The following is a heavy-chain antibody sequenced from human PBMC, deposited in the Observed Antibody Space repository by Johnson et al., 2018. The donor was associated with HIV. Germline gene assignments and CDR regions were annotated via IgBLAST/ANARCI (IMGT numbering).Heavy chain of an antibody. CDR3: ARLRGAFDI. V-gene: IGHV3-43D*03. J-gene: IGHJ3*02. CDR2: ITWDGGST. CDR1: GFTFDDYA. Sequence: VQLVESGGVVVQPGGSLRLSCAASGFTFDDYAMHWVRQAPGKGLEWVSLITWDGGSTYYADSVKGRFTISRDISKNSLYLQMNSLRAEDTALYYCARLRGAFDIWGQGTMVTVSS.